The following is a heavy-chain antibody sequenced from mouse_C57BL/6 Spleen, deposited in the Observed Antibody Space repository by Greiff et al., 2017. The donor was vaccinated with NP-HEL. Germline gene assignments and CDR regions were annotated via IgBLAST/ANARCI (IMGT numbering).Heavy chain of an antibody. CDR3: ARSGGNCRDAMDY. V-gene: IGHV1-52*01. CDR1: GYTFTSYW. Sequence: VQLQQPGAELVRPGSSVKLSCKASGYTFTSYWMHWVKQRPIQGLEWIGNIDPSDSETHYNQKFKDKATLTVDKSSSTAYMQLSSLTSEDSAVYYGARSGGNCRDAMDYWGQGTSVTVSS. CDR2: IDPSDSET. J-gene: IGHJ4*01. D-gene: IGHD2-1*01.